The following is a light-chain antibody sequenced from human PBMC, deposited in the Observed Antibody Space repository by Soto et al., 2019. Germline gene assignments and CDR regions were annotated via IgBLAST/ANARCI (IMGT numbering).Light chain of an antibody. Sequence: DLQMTPSPSTLSASVGDGVTITCRASQRISTWLAWYQQKPGKAPKLLISDASSLETGVPSRFSGSGSGTEFTLTINSLQPDDFATYYCQQYKSYWTFGQGTKVDIK. CDR3: QQYKSYWT. CDR1: QRISTW. J-gene: IGKJ1*01. CDR2: DAS. V-gene: IGKV1-5*01.